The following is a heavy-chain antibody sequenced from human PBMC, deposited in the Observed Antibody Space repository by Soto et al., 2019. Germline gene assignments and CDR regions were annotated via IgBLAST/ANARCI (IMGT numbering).Heavy chain of an antibody. Sequence: ALVKLSFKGSGYTFTRYGIIWRRQAPGQGLEWMGWISAYNGNTEYAQKLQGRVTMTTDTSTSTSYMELRTLRSDDTAVYYCARDSLAGWFWWGQGTLVTVSS. J-gene: IGHJ4*02. D-gene: IGHD3-10*01. CDR2: ISAYNGNT. V-gene: IGHV1-18*01. CDR3: ARDSLAGWFW. CDR1: GYTFTRYG.